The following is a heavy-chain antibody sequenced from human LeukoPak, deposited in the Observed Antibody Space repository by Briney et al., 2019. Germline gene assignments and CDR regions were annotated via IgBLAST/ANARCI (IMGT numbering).Heavy chain of an antibody. CDR1: GYTFSTYG. CDR3: ARDLYYYGSGSYYDVFDV. D-gene: IGHD3-10*01. J-gene: IGHJ3*01. Sequence: ASVKLSCKASGYTFSTYGISWVRQAPGQGLEWMGWISAYKGNTYYAQKLQGRVTITTDTSTSTAYMELRSLRSDDTAIYYCARDLYYYGSGSYYDVFDVWGQGTMVTVSS. CDR2: ISAYKGNT. V-gene: IGHV1-18*01.